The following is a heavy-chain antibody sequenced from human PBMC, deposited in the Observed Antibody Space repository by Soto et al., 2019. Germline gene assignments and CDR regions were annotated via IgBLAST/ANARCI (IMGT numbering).Heavy chain of an antibody. V-gene: IGHV3-48*01. D-gene: IGHD2-2*01. CDR2: ISSSSSTI. CDR3: ATEDAGHYCYMDV. Sequence: EVQLVESGGGLVQPGGSLRLSCAASGFTFSSYSMNWVRQAPGKGLEWVSYISSSSSTIYYADSVKGRFTISRDNAKNSLYLQMNSLRAEDTAVYYCATEDAGHYCYMDVWGKGTTVTVSS. CDR1: GFTFSSYS. J-gene: IGHJ6*03.